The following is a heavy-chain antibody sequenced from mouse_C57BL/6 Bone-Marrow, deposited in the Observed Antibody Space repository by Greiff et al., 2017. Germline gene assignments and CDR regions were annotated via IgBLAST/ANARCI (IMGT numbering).Heavy chain of an antibody. CDR1: GYTFTSYW. Sequence: QVQLQQPGAELVKPGASLKLSCKASGYTFTSYWMHWVKQRPGQGLEWIGMIHPNSGSTNYNEKFKSKATLTVDKSSSTAYMQLSSLTSEDSAVYYCARGPFITTVEGDYWGQGTTLTVSS. D-gene: IGHD1-1*01. CDR2: IHPNSGST. J-gene: IGHJ2*01. CDR3: ARGPFITTVEGDY. V-gene: IGHV1-64*01.